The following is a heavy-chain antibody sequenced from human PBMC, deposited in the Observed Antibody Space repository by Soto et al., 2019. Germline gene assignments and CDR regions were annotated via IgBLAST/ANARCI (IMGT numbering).Heavy chain of an antibody. J-gene: IGHJ4*02. V-gene: IGHV4-31*03. CDR3: ARRYYYDRSGYYYFDY. CDR1: GGSISSGGYY. D-gene: IGHD3-22*01. CDR2: IYHSGST. Sequence: TCTVSGGSISSGGYYWNWIRQHPGKGLEWIGYIYHSGSTYYNPSLKSRVTISMDTSKNQFSLELSSVTAADTAVYYCARRYYYDRSGYYYFDYWGQGTLVTVSS.